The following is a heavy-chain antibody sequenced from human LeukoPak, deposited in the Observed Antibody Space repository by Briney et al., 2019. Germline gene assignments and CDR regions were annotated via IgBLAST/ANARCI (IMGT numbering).Heavy chain of an antibody. Sequence: PSETLSLTCTVSGGSISSYYWSWIRQPPGKGLEWIGYIYYSGSTNYNPSLKSRVTISVDTSKNQFSLKLSSVPAADTAVYYCARVGPPYSGYDTYYFDYWGQGTLVTVSS. CDR3: ARVGPPYSGYDTYYFDY. CDR1: GGSISSYY. J-gene: IGHJ4*02. V-gene: IGHV4-59*01. CDR2: IYYSGST. D-gene: IGHD5-12*01.